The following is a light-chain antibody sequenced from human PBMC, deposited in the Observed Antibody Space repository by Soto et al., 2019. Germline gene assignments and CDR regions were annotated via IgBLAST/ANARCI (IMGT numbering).Light chain of an antibody. CDR3: QQYNSWSLT. CDR2: DIF. Sequence: ITQSPSTLYVSPGERATLSCRASQSVSSDLAWYQQKPGQAPRLVIYDIFTRATGVPTRFSGSGSGTEFTLTISSLQSEDFEVYYCQQYNSWSLTFGEGTKVDIK. CDR1: QSVSSD. J-gene: IGKJ4*02. V-gene: IGKV3D-15*01.